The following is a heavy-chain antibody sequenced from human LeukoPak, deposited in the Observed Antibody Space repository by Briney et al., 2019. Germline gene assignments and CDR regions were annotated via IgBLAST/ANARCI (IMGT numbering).Heavy chain of an antibody. J-gene: IGHJ5*02. D-gene: IGHD6-13*01. CDR3: AHTASSSWYGGFWFDP. Sequence: SGPTLVNPPQTLTLTCTFSGLSLRTRGGGVGWIRQPPGKALEWLTLIYWDDDKRYSPSLKSRLTITKDTSKNQVVLTMTNTDPVDTATYYCAHTASSSWYGGFWFDPWGQGTLVTVSS. CDR1: GLSLRTRGGG. V-gene: IGHV2-5*02. CDR2: IYWDDDK.